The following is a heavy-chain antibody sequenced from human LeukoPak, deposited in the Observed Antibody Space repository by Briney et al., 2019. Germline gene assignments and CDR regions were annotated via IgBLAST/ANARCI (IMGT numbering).Heavy chain of an antibody. D-gene: IGHD4-11*01. CDR2: IANTGDTR. Sequence: PGGSLRPSCAASGFTFSNYEMNWVRQAPGKGLQWVSYIANTGDTRNYADSVKGRFTVSRDNAKNSLYLQMNSLRAEDTAIYYCGREDYRKGGGYFDYWGQGTLVTVSS. J-gene: IGHJ4*02. V-gene: IGHV3-48*03. CDR3: GREDYRKGGGYFDY. CDR1: GFTFSNYE.